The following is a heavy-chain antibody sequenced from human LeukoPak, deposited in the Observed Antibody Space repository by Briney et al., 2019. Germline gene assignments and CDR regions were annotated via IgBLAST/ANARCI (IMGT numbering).Heavy chain of an antibody. V-gene: IGHV3-7*03. CDR2: IKQDGSEK. J-gene: IGHJ4*02. CDR3: AREYYDILTPYGY. Sequence: GGSLRLSCAASGFTFSSYWMSWARQAPGKGLVWVANIKQDGSEKYYVDSVKGRFTISRDNAKNSLYLQMNSLRAEDTAVYYCAREYYDILTPYGYWGQGTLVTVSS. CDR1: GFTFSSYW. D-gene: IGHD3-9*01.